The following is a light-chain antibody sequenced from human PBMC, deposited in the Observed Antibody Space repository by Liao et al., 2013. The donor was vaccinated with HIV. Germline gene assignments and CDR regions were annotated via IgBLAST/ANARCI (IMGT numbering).Light chain of an antibody. CDR3: QIWDSTTDLAV. J-gene: IGLJ2*01. Sequence: SYELTQPPSVSVSPGQTASITCSGDKLGDKYACWYQQKPGQAPLLVIFFNSDRASGIPERFSGSNSGSAATLTISGVEAGDEADYYCQIWDSTTDLAVFGGGTKLTVL. CDR2: FNS. CDR1: KLGDKY. V-gene: IGLV3-1*01.